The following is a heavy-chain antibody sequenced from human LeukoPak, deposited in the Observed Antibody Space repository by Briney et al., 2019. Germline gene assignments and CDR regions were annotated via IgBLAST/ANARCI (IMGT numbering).Heavy chain of an antibody. CDR2: IYTSGST. D-gene: IGHD5-24*01. Sequence: PSETLSLTCTVSGGSISSYYWSLIRQPPGEGLEWIGYIYTSGSTNYNPSLKSRVTISVDTSKNQFSLKLSSVTAADTAVYYCARQLRAFDIWGQATMVTVSS. CDR3: ARQLRAFDI. CDR1: GGSISSYY. V-gene: IGHV4-4*09. J-gene: IGHJ3*02.